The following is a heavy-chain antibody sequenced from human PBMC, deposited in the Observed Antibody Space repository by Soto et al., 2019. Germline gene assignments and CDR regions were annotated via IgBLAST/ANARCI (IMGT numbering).Heavy chain of an antibody. CDR1: GFTFSSYC. V-gene: IGHV3-7*01. Sequence: EVQLVESGGGLVQPGGSLRLSCAASGFTFSSYCMSWVRQAPGRGLEWVGNIKQDGTEKDYVDSVKGRFTISRDNARNSVFLQMDSLRADDTAVYYCAPISSGAFDTWGQGTMVTVSP. CDR3: APISSGAFDT. D-gene: IGHD6-25*01. CDR2: IKQDGTEK. J-gene: IGHJ3*02.